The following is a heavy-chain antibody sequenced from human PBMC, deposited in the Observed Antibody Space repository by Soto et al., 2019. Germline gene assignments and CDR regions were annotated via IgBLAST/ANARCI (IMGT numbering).Heavy chain of an antibody. CDR3: GGDRGGGVYGDYDFDL. J-gene: IGHJ2*01. V-gene: IGHV4-31*03. D-gene: IGHD4-17*01. Sequence: QVQLQESGPGLVKPSQTLSLTCTVSGGSISSGGYYWSWIRQHPGKGLEWIGYIYYSGSTYYNPSLNGRLHNSVGTSKNQFSRKRSCGTAGDRAGYYGGGDRGGGVYGDYDFDLWGRGTLVTVSS. CDR2: IYYSGST. CDR1: GGSISSGGYY.